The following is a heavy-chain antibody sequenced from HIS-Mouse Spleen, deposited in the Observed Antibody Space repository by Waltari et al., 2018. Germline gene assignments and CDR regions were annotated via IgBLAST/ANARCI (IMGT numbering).Heavy chain of an antibody. CDR3: AREIPYSSSWYDWYFDL. CDR2: IDYSGST. Sequence: QLQLQESGPGLVKPSETLSLTCTVSGGSISSSSYYWGWIRQPPGKGLEWIGSIDYSGSTPHNPSLKSRGTISVDTSKNQFSLKLSSVTAADTAVYYCAREIPYSSSWYDWYFDLWGRGTLVTVSS. CDR1: GGSISSSSYY. D-gene: IGHD6-13*01. V-gene: IGHV4-39*07. J-gene: IGHJ2*01.